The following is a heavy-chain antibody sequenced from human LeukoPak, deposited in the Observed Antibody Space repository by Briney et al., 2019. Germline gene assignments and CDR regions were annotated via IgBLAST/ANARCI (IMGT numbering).Heavy chain of an antibody. CDR1: GFTFSDYY. CDR3: ARDKSASSSGYYGAFDY. Sequence: GGSLRLYCAASGFTFSDYYMSWIRQAPGKGLEWVSYISSSGSTIYYADSVKGRFTISRDNAKNSLYLQMNSLRAEDTAVYYCARDKSASSSGYYGAFDYWGQGTLVTVSS. J-gene: IGHJ4*02. CDR2: ISSSGSTI. D-gene: IGHD3-22*01. V-gene: IGHV3-11*01.